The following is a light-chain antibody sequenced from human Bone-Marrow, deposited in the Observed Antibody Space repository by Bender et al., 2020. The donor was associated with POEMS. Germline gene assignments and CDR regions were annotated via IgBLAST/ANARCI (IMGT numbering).Light chain of an antibody. V-gene: IGLV2-14*02. J-gene: IGLJ3*02. CDR1: SSDVGSYNL. CDR2: DVT. CDR3: QSYDNSLGGWV. Sequence: QSALTQPASVSGSPGHSITISCTGTSSDVGSYNLVSWYQQHPGKAPKLMIYDVTNRPSGVSNRFSASKSGNTASLTISGLQAEDEGDYYCQSYDNSLGGWVFGGGTKLTVL.